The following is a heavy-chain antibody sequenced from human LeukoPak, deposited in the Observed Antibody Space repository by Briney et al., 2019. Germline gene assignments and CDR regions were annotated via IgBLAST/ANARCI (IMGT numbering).Heavy chain of an antibody. D-gene: IGHD6-6*01. V-gene: IGHV3-48*04. CDR3: ARGIAARPVDY. CDR2: IDRSSNTI. Sequence: GGSLRLSCAASGFTLSTASMNWVRQAPGKGLEWISYIDRSSNTIYYADSVKGRFTISRDSAKNSLYLQMNSLRAEDTAVYYCARGIAARPVDYWGQGTLVTISS. J-gene: IGHJ4*02. CDR1: GFTLSTAS.